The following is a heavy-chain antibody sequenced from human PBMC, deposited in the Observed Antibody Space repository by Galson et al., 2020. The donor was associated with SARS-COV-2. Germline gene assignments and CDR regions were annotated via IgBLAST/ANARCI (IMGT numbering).Heavy chain of an antibody. CDR2: ISDHNGYT. J-gene: IGHJ4*02. CDR1: GYTFTTYG. D-gene: IGHD3-10*01. Sequence: ASVKVSCKASGYTFTTYGISWVRQAPGQGLEWMGWISDHNGYTNYAQNLQGRVTMTTDTSTSTAYMQLRSLRSDDTAVYYCARGDRGYNGSGSFYYWGQGTLVTVSS. V-gene: IGHV1-18*01. CDR3: ARGDRGYNGSGSFYY.